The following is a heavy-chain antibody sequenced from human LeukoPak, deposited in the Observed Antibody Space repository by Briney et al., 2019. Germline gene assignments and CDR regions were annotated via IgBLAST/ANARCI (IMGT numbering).Heavy chain of an antibody. CDR2: TSTYNGNT. Sequence: ASVKVSCKASGYTFTSHGISWVRQAPGQGLEWMGWTSTYNGNTNYAQKLQGRVSMTTDTSTSTAYMELRSLRSDDTAVYYCARASFRGDAFDIWGQGTMVTVSS. CDR1: GYTFTSHG. CDR3: ARASFRGDAFDI. V-gene: IGHV1-18*01. D-gene: IGHD3-10*01. J-gene: IGHJ3*02.